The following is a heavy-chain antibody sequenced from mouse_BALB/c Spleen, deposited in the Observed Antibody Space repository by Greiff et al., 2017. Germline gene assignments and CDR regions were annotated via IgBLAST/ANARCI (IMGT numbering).Heavy chain of an antibody. J-gene: IGHJ2*01. CDR2: IDPANGNT. Sequence: EVQLVESGAELVKPGASVKLSCTASGFNIKDTYMHWVKQRPEQGLEWIGRIDPANGNTKYDPKFQGKATITADTSSNTAYLQLSSLTSEDTAVYYCARVAYYGNYVYFDYWGQGTTLTVSS. D-gene: IGHD2-10*01. CDR1: GFNIKDTY. CDR3: ARVAYYGNYVYFDY. V-gene: IGHV14-3*02.